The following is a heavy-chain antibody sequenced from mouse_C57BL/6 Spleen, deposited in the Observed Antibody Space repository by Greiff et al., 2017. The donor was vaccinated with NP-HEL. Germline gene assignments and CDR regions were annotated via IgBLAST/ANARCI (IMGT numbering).Heavy chain of an antibody. V-gene: IGHV1-4*01. Sequence: VQLQQSGAELARPGASVKMSCKASGYTFTSYTMHWVKQRPGQGLEWIGYTNPSSGYTKYNQKFKDKATLTADKSSSTAYMQLSSLTSEDSAVYYCARGERYFDVWGTGTTVTVSS. CDR3: ARGERYFDV. J-gene: IGHJ1*03. CDR1: GYTFTSYT. CDR2: TNPSSGYT.